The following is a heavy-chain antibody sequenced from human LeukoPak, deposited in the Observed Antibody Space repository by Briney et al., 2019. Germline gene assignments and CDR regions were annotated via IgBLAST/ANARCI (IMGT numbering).Heavy chain of an antibody. CDR3: ARGYSGSWLDY. Sequence: ASVKVSCKASGYTFTAFYMHWVRQAPGQGLEWMGRINPNSGGTKCAQKFQGRVTMTTDTSINTAYLELSRLRSDDTAVYYCARGYSGSWLDYWGQGTLVTVSS. CDR1: GYTFTAFY. CDR2: INPNSGGT. D-gene: IGHD6-13*01. J-gene: IGHJ4*02. V-gene: IGHV1-2*06.